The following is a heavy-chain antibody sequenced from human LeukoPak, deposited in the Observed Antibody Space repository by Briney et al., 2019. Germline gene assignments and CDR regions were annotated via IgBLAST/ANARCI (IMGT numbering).Heavy chain of an antibody. Sequence: SETLSLTCTVSGGSISSSSYYWGWIRQPPGKGLEWIGSIYYSGSTYYNPSLKSRVTISVDTSKNQFSLKLSSVTAADTAVYYCASVRREVEMATMHWYFDLWGRGTLVTVSS. J-gene: IGHJ2*01. CDR3: ASVRREVEMATMHWYFDL. CDR2: IYYSGST. CDR1: GGSISSSSYY. V-gene: IGHV4-39*07. D-gene: IGHD5-24*01.